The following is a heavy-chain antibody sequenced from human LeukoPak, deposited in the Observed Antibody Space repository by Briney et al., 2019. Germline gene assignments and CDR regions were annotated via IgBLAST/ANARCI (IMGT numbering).Heavy chain of an antibody. CDR1: GFTFSSYS. V-gene: IGHV3-21*04. CDR2: ISSSSSYI. CDR3: AKAVDEQQLVGYYFDY. D-gene: IGHD6-13*01. Sequence: GGSLRLSCAASGFTFSSYSMNWVRQAPGKGLEWVSSISSSSSYIYYADSVKGRFTISRDNAKNSLYLQMNSLRAEDMALYYCAKAVDEQQLVGYYFDYWGQGTLVTVSS. J-gene: IGHJ4*02.